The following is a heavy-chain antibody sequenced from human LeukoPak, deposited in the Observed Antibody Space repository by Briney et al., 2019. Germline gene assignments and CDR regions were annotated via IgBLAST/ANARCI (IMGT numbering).Heavy chain of an antibody. V-gene: IGHV4-39*07. CDR1: GGSISSSTYY. D-gene: IGHD3-22*01. CDR2: ISYSGST. J-gene: IGHJ4*02. Sequence: SETLSLTCTVSGGSISSSTYYWGWIRQPPGKGLKWIGSISYSGSTYYNPSLKSRVTISVDTSKNQFSLRLTSVTAADTAVYYCARAPIVVVSTPSFDTWGQGILVTVSS. CDR3: ARAPIVVVSTPSFDT.